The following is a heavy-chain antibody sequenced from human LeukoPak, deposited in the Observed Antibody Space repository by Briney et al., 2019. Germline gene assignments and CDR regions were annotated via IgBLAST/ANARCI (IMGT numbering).Heavy chain of an antibody. CDR3: ARDTVEYGSSTSCSFDY. Sequence: RGSLRLSCAASGFTFSSYSMNWVRQAPGRGLEWVSSISSSSSYIYYADSVKGRFTISRDNAKNSLYLQMNSLRAEDTAVYYCARDTVEYGSSTSCSFDYWGQGTLVTVSS. D-gene: IGHD2-2*01. CDR1: GFTFSSYS. J-gene: IGHJ4*02. V-gene: IGHV3-21*01. CDR2: ISSSSSYI.